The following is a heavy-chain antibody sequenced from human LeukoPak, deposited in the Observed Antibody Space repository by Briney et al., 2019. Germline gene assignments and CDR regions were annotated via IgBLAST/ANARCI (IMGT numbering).Heavy chain of an antibody. J-gene: IGHJ4*02. V-gene: IGHV4-59*02. CDR1: GDSVTGYF. D-gene: IGHD2-15*01. CDR2: IYKIGTT. Sequence: SETPSLTCTVFGDSVTGYFLNWVRQPPGKGLEWIGHIYKIGTTNYNPSLKSRLTISADTSKNQFSLQLRSVTAADTAVYYCVIGVGWQPDYWGQGALVTVPS. CDR3: VIGVGWQPDY.